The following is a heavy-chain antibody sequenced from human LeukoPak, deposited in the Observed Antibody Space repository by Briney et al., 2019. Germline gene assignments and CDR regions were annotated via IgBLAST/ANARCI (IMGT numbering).Heavy chain of an antibody. CDR1: GYTFTSYD. J-gene: IGHJ4*02. D-gene: IGHD5-12*01. Sequence: GASVKVSCKASGYTFTSYDINWVRQATGQGLEWMGWMNPNSGGTNYAQEFQGRVTMTRDTSISTAYMELSRLRSDDTAVYYCASGLVATYDHYFDYWGQGTLVTVS. V-gene: IGHV1-2*02. CDR3: ASGLVATYDHYFDY. CDR2: MNPNSGGT.